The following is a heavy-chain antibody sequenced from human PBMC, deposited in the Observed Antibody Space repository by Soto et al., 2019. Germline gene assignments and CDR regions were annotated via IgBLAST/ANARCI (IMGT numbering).Heavy chain of an antibody. J-gene: IGHJ6*02. CDR3: ARRGYCSGGSCYGDYYYYGIDV. V-gene: IGHV4-39*01. D-gene: IGHD2-15*01. CDR2: IYYSGST. CDR1: GGSSSSSSYY. Sequence: PSETLSLTSTFSGGSSSSSSYYWRWIRQPPGKGLEWIGSIYYSGSTYYNPSLKSRVTISVDTSKNQVSLKLSSVTAADTAVYYCARRGYCSGGSCYGDYYYYGIDVWGQGTTLTVSS.